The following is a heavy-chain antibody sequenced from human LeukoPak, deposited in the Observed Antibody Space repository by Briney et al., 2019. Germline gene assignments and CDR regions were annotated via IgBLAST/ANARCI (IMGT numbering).Heavy chain of an antibody. CDR3: AKIVLGKYSSGWYPREDVFDI. V-gene: IGHV3-21*04. CDR1: GFSFATYS. J-gene: IGHJ3*02. CDR2: IDSRSDER. D-gene: IGHD6-19*01. Sequence: GVSLKLSCAASGFSFATYSMTWVRQTPGKGLEWVSSIDSRSDERVYTDSVRDRFTISRDNAKNSLYLQMNSLRAEDTAVYYWAKIVLGKYSSGWYPREDVFDIWGKGTMVTVFS.